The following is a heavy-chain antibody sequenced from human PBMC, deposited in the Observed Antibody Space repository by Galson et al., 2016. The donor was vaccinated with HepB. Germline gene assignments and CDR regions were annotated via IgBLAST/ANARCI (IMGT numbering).Heavy chain of an antibody. CDR3: AGHLRGGYGMDV. J-gene: IGHJ6*02. D-gene: IGHD3-10*01. CDR2: SHYSGAT. Sequence: SETLSLTCTVSGGSTTTDYWSWIRQPPGMGLEWIAFSHYSGATSYSPSLTSRVTITVDTSKNQFSLKLSSVTAADTAVYYCAGHLRGGYGMDVWGQGITVTVSS. CDR1: GGSTTTDY. V-gene: IGHV4-59*08.